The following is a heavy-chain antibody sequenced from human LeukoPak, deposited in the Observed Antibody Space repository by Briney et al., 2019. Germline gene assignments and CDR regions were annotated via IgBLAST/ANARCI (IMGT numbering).Heavy chain of an antibody. J-gene: IGHJ4*02. Sequence: ASVKVSCKASGGTFSSYAISWVRQAPGQGLEWMGRIIPILGIANYSQKFQGRVTITADKSTSTAYMELSSLRSEDTAVYYCARDLDGEGWYTISFDYWGQGTLVTVSS. CDR2: IIPILGIA. CDR3: ARDLDGEGWYTISFDY. CDR1: GGTFSSYA. V-gene: IGHV1-69*04. D-gene: IGHD6-19*01.